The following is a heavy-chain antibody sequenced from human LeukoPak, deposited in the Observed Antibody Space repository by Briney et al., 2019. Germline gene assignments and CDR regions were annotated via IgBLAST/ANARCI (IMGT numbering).Heavy chain of an antibody. D-gene: IGHD3-3*01. CDR1: GYTFTSYG. CDR3: ARGQGDFWSGYYYGY. CDR2: MNPNSGNT. J-gene: IGHJ4*02. V-gene: IGHV1-8*03. Sequence: GASVKVSCKASGYTFTSYGISWVRQATGQGLEWMGWMNPNSGNTGYAQKFQGRVTITRNTSISTAYMELSSLRSEDTAVYYCARGQGDFWSGYYYGYWGQGTLVTVSS.